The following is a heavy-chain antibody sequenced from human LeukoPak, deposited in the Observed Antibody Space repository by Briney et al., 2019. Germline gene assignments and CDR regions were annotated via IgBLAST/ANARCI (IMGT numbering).Heavy chain of an antibody. CDR2: ISYDGSNK. D-gene: IGHD6-25*01. J-gene: IGHJ6*02. CDR3: ARDRLSKASYYYYGMDV. V-gene: IGHV3-30*04. Sequence: GGSLRLSCAASGFTFSSYAMHWVRQAPGKGLEWVAVISYDGSNKYYADSVKGRFTISRDNSKNTLYLQMNSLRAEDTAVCYCARDRLSKASYYYYGMDVWGQGTTVTVSS. CDR1: GFTFSSYA.